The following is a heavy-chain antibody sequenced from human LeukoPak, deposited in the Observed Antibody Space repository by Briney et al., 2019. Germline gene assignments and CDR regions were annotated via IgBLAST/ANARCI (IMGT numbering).Heavy chain of an antibody. J-gene: IGHJ4*02. Sequence: PGGSLRLSCAASGFTFSSYWMHWVRQAPGKGLVWVSRINSDGSSTSYADSVKGRFTISRDNAKNTLYLQMNSLRAEDTAVYYCARVKVVGATLFDYWGQGTLVTVSS. CDR3: ARVKVVGATLFDY. V-gene: IGHV3-74*01. CDR1: GFTFSSYW. D-gene: IGHD1-26*01. CDR2: INSDGSST.